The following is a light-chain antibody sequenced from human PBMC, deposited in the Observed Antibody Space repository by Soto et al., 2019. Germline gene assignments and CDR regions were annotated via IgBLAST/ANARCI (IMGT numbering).Light chain of an antibody. CDR3: QQSYSGLT. CDR1: QSISNY. V-gene: IGKV1-39*01. J-gene: IGKJ4*01. CDR2: AAS. Sequence: DIQMTQSPSSLFASVGDRVTITCRASQSISNYLNWYQQKPGKAPKLLIYAASTLQSGVPSRFSGSGSGTDFTLTISSLQPEDFAIYICQQSYSGLTFGGGTKVEIK.